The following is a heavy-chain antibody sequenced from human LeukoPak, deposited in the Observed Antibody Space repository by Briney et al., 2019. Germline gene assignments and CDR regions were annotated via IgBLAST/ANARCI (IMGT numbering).Heavy chain of an antibody. CDR1: GGSISSSSYY. CDR3: ARPKTYYYDSSGYSPFDY. V-gene: IGHV4-39*01. CDR2: IYYSGST. J-gene: IGHJ4*02. Sequence: SETLSLTCTVSGGSISSSSYYWGWIRQPPGKGLEWIGSIYYSGSTYYNPSLKSRVTISVDTSKNQFSLKLSSVTAADTAVYYCARPKTYYYDSSGYSPFDYWGQGTLVTVSS. D-gene: IGHD3-22*01.